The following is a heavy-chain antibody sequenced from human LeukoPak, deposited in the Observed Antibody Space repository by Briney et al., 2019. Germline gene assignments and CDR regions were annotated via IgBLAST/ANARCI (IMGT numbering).Heavy chain of an antibody. CDR2: IHYSGST. CDR3: ARDASNWFDP. CDR1: GGSISSYY. Sequence: PSETLSLTCTVSGGSISSYYWSWIRQPPGKGLEWIGYIHYSGSTNYNPSLKSRVTISVDTSKNQFSLKLSSVTAADTAVYYCARDASNWFDPWGQGTLVTVSS. J-gene: IGHJ5*02. V-gene: IGHV4-59*01.